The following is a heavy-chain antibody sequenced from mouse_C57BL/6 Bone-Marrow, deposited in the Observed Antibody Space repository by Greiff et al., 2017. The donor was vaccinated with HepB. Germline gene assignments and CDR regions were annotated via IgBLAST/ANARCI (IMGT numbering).Heavy chain of an antibody. D-gene: IGHD3-2*02. CDR3: ARRTAQATALDY. CDR1: GYTFTSYW. J-gene: IGHJ2*01. V-gene: IGHV1-64*01. Sequence: VQLQQPGAELVKPGASVKLSCKASGYTFTSYWMHWVKQRPGQGLEWIGMIHPNSGSTNYNEKFKSKATLTVDKSSSTAYMQLSSLTSEDSAVYYCARRTAQATALDYWGQGTTLTVSS. CDR2: IHPNSGST.